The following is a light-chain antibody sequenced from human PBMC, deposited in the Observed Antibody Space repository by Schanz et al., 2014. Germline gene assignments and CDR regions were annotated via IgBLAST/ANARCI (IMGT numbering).Light chain of an antibody. Sequence: EIVLTQSPATLSLSPGERATLSCRASQTVSSNLAWYQQQPGQAPRLLIYGASTRATGIPDRFGASGSGTDFTLTISSLQSEDFAVYYCQQYHIWPPWTFGQGTKVEIK. CDR2: GAS. V-gene: IGKV3-15*01. CDR1: QTVSSN. J-gene: IGKJ1*01. CDR3: QQYHIWPPWT.